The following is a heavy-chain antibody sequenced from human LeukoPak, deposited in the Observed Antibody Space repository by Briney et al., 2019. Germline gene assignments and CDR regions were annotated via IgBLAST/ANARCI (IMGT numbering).Heavy chain of an antibody. CDR1: GFTFSSYG. Sequence: PGGSLRLSCAASGFTFSSYGMSWVRQAPGKGLEWVSAISGSGGSTYYADSVKGRFTISRDNSKNTLYLQMNSLRAEDTAVYYCAKGAQLLWFGELSPYYYYYMDVWGKGTTVTVSS. D-gene: IGHD3-10*01. J-gene: IGHJ6*03. V-gene: IGHV3-23*01. CDR3: AKGAQLLWFGELSPYYYYYMDV. CDR2: ISGSGGST.